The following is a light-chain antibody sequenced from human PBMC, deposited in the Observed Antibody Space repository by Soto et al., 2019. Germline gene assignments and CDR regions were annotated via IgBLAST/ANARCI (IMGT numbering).Light chain of an antibody. V-gene: IGKV1-39*01. CDR1: QTISTW. CDR2: DVS. J-gene: IGKJ3*01. CDR3: LQTYSPPLA. Sequence: DIQMTQSPSTLSASVGDRVTITCRASQTISTWLAWYQHKPGRHPKLLIFDVSVLESGVPSRFSGSGSETDFTLSITSLQPEDFATYYCLQTYSPPLAFGPGTTVDFK.